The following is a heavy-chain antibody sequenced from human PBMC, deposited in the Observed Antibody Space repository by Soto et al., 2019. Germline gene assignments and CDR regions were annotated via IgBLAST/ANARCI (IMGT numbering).Heavy chain of an antibody. CDR3: ASISVYYYDSSGYHSGHWFDP. D-gene: IGHD3-22*01. V-gene: IGHV4-30-4*01. CDR2: IYYSGST. Sequence: QVQLQESGPGLVKPSQTLSLTCTVSGGSISSGDYYWSWIRQPPGKGLEWIGYIYYSGSTYYNPSLKSRVTISVDTSKNQFSLKLSSVTAADTAVYYCASISVYYYDSSGYHSGHWFDPWGQGTLVTVSS. CDR1: GGSISSGDYY. J-gene: IGHJ5*02.